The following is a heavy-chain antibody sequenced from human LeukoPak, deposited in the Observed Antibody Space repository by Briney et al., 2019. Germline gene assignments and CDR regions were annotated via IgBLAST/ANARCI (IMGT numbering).Heavy chain of an antibody. D-gene: IGHD3-22*01. Sequence: GGSLRLSCAASGFTFSSYSMNWVRQAPGKGLEWVSSISSSSSYIYYADSVKGRFTISRDNAKNSLYLQMNSLRAEDTAVYYCARDPLAHYYDSSGRAFDIWGQGTMVTVSS. J-gene: IGHJ3*02. V-gene: IGHV3-21*01. CDR3: ARDPLAHYYDSSGRAFDI. CDR1: GFTFSSYS. CDR2: ISSSSSYI.